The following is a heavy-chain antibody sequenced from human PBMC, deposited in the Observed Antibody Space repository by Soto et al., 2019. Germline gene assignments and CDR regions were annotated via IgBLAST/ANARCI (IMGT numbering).Heavy chain of an antibody. J-gene: IGHJ6*02. V-gene: IGHV3-23*01. D-gene: IGHD2-2*01. CDR2: ISGSGGST. CDR3: AKLVIVVVPAAPGGGMDV. CDR1: RFTFSSYA. Sequence: PVGSLRLSCAASRFTFSSYAMSWVRQAPGKGLEWVSAISGSGGSTYYADSVKGRFTISRDNSKNTLYLQMNSLRAEDTAVYYCAKLVIVVVPAAPGGGMDVWGQGTTVTVSS.